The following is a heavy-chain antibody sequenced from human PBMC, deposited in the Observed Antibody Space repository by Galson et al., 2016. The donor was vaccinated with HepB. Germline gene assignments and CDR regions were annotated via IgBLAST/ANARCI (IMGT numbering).Heavy chain of an antibody. D-gene: IGHD5-12*01. CDR1: GFSFRRYW. V-gene: IGHV3-7*03. J-gene: IGHJ3*02. CDR2: INQDAKSN. CDR3: ARDPFNNGCYGAFDI. Sequence: LRLSCAASGFSFRRYWMSWVRRSPGKGLEWVANINQDAKSNFYGASVKGRFVGFRDNAKNSVYLQLNSLRVEDAAIYYCARDPFNNGCYGAFDIWGEGTEVIVSS.